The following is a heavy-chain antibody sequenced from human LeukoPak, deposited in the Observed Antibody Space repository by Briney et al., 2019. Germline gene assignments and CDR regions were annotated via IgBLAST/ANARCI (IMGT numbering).Heavy chain of an antibody. CDR2: ISSSGSTI. V-gene: IGHV3-11*01. D-gene: IGHD3-22*01. J-gene: IGHJ4*02. CDR3: ERGTWSSGYFCDY. CDR1: GFTFSDYY. Sequence: GGSLRLSCAASGFTFSDYYMSWIRQAPGKGRECVSYISSSGSTIYCADSVKGRFTISRDNAKNSLYLQMNSLRAEDTDVYYCERGTWSSGYFCDYWGQGTLDTVSS.